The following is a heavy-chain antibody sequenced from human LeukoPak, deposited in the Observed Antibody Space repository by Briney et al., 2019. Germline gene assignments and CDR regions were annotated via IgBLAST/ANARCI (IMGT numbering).Heavy chain of an antibody. V-gene: IGHV4-59*08. J-gene: IGHJ6*03. CDR3: ARLAPYGSGSYFFPTYYYYYYMDV. Sequence: TSETLSLTCTVSGGSISSYYWSWIRQPPGKGLEWIGYIYYSGSTNYNPPLKSRVTISVDTSKNQFSLKLSSVTAADTAVYYCARLAPYGSGSYFFPTYYYYYYMDVWGKGTTVTISS. CDR2: IYYSGST. CDR1: GGSISSYY. D-gene: IGHD3-10*01.